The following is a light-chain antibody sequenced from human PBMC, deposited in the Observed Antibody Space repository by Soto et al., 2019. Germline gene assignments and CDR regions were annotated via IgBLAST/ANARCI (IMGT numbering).Light chain of an antibody. J-gene: IGKJ1*01. CDR1: QRVSSGY. Sequence: EIVLTQSPGTLSLSPGERATLPCRASQRVSSGYLGGYQQRPGQAPRLLLYGASNRAAGIPDRFSGRGSETDFTLTISRLEPEDFAVYYCQQYASSPPWTFGQGTKVEIK. CDR2: GAS. CDR3: QQYASSPPWT. V-gene: IGKV3-20*01.